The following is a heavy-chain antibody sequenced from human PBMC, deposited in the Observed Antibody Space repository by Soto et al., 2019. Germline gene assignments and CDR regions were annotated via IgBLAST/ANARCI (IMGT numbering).Heavy chain of an antibody. CDR1: GYSFTSYW. CDR2: IDPSDSYT. Sequence: RGESLKISCKGSGYSFTSYWISWVRQMPGKGLEWMGRIDPSDSYTNYSPSFQGHVTISADKSISTAYLQWSSLKASDTAMYYCARRRIAAAGLYGMDVWGQGTTVTVSS. CDR3: ARRRIAAAGLYGMDV. V-gene: IGHV5-10-1*01. J-gene: IGHJ6*02. D-gene: IGHD6-13*01.